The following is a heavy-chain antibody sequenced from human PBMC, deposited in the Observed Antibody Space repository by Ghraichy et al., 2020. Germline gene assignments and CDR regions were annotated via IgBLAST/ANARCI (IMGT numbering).Heavy chain of an antibody. V-gene: IGHV3-21*01. J-gene: IGHJ4*02. CDR2: ISSSSTYI. CDR1: GFTFSSYS. D-gene: IGHD6-19*01. CDR3: ARAGNTGYSSGWYGGY. Sequence: GGSLRLSCAASGFTFSSYSMNWVRQAPGKGLEWVSSISSSSTYIYYADSVKGRFTISRDNAKNSLYLQMNSLRAEDTAVYYCARAGNTGYSSGWYGGYWGQGTLVTVSS.